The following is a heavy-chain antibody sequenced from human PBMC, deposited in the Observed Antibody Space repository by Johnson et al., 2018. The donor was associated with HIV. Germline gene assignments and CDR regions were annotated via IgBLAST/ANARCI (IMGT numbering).Heavy chain of an antibody. Sequence: VQLVESGGGLVQPGGSLRLSCAASGFTFSSYWMSWVRQAPGKGLEWVANIKQDGSEKYYVDSVKGRFTISRDNAKNSLYLQMNSLRAEDTAVYYCARVKFSDYYGSSGYSFPDAFESWGQGTMFTVSS. CDR2: IKQDGSEK. CDR1: GFTFSSYW. V-gene: IGHV3-7*01. CDR3: ARVKFSDYYGSSGYSFPDAFES. D-gene: IGHD3-22*01. J-gene: IGHJ3*02.